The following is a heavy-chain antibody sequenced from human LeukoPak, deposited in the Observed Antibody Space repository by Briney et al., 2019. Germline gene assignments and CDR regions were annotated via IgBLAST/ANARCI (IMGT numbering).Heavy chain of an antibody. CDR3: ARGRLLTGKDY. J-gene: IGHJ4*02. D-gene: IGHD1-20*01. CDR2: INPNSGGT. V-gene: IGHV1-2*02. Sequence: ASVKVSCKASGYTFTEYYMHWMRQAPGQGLEWMGWINPNSGGTNYAQKFQGRVTMTRDTSISTAYMELTSLTSDDTAVYYCARGRLLTGKDYWGQGTLVTVSS. CDR1: GYTFTEYY.